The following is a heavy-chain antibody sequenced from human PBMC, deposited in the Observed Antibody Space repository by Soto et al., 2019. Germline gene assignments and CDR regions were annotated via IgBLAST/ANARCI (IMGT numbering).Heavy chain of an antibody. CDR2: ISVVNGNT. CDR3: VRDTGPYNYHYDAFDL. D-gene: IGHD1-20*01. J-gene: IGHJ3*01. Sequence: QVQLVQSGETVKEPGASMKVSCAASGYTFTRHGFSWVRQAPGQGLEWMGWISVVNGNTKFAERFHGRLTLTTDTSTTTAHMELRSLTSDDTATYYCVRDTGPYNYHYDAFDLWGQGTVDTVSS. V-gene: IGHV1-18*04. CDR1: GYTFTRHG.